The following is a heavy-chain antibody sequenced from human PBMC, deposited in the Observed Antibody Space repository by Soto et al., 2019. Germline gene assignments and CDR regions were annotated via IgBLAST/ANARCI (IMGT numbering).Heavy chain of an antibody. CDR2: VLYDGSNK. V-gene: IGHV3-30*18. J-gene: IGHJ4*02. Sequence: QVQLVESGGGVVQPGRSLRLSCAASGFTFSSYGLHWVRQAPGKGLEWVAVVLYDGSNKKYADSVKGRFTISRDNSKNTLYLQMNSLRLEDTAVYYCAKVYGRGTLDQWGQGTLVTVSS. CDR3: AKVYGRGTLDQ. CDR1: GFTFSSYG. D-gene: IGHD3-16*01.